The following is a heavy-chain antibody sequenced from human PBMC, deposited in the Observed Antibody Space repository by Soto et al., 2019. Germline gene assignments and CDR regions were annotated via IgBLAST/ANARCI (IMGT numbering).Heavy chain of an antibody. CDR2: ISPYNDQT. Sequence: QVQLVQSASEVMKPGASVKVSCKASGYTFIRYGITWVRQAPGQRLEWMGWISPYNDQTIYAQKLQGRVTMTADTSTXTXYLXLRSLKSDDTAVYYCAGGGYYGTVWGKLSHYGLDVWGQGTSVTVSS. D-gene: IGHD3-16*01. J-gene: IGHJ6*02. V-gene: IGHV1-18*01. CDR1: GYTFIRYG. CDR3: AGGGYYGTVWGKLSHYGLDV.